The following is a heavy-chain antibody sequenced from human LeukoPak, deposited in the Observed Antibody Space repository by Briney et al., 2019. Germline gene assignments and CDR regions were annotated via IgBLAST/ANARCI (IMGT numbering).Heavy chain of an antibody. V-gene: IGHV4-34*01. CDR1: GESFSEYY. CDR2: INHSGGT. D-gene: IGHD5-12*01. Sequence: SETLSLTCAVYGESFSEYYWSWIRQPPGKGLEWIGQINHSGGTNYHPSLKIRVTISLDTSKNQVSLKLRSVTAADTAVYYCAFEGPVSGYAFDPWGQGALVAVSS. CDR3: AFEGPVSGYAFDP. J-gene: IGHJ5*02.